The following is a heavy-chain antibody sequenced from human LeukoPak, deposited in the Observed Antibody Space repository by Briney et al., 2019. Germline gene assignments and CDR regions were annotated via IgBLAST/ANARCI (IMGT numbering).Heavy chain of an antibody. D-gene: IGHD3-9*01. Sequence: GGSLRLSCAASGFTLSSYWMSWVRQAPGKGLEGVANIKQDGSEKYYVDSVKGRFTISRDNAKNSLYLQMNSLRAEDTAVYYCVRDRYDVLTGYNDAFDIWGHGTLVAVSS. V-gene: IGHV3-7*01. J-gene: IGHJ3*02. CDR1: GFTLSSYW. CDR3: VRDRYDVLTGYNDAFDI. CDR2: IKQDGSEK.